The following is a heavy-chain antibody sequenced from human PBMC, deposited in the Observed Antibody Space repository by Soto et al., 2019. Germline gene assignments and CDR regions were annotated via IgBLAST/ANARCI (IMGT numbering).Heavy chain of an antibody. CDR2: ISYDGSNK. CDR3: AKPTISSWYYFDY. Sequence: QVQLVESGGGVVQPGRSLRLSCAASGFTFSSYGMHWVRQAPGKGLEWVAVISYDGSNKYYADSVKGRFTISRDNSKNTLYLQMNSLRAEDTAVYYCAKPTISSWYYFDYWGQGTLVTVSS. CDR1: GFTFSSYG. V-gene: IGHV3-30*18. J-gene: IGHJ4*02. D-gene: IGHD6-13*01.